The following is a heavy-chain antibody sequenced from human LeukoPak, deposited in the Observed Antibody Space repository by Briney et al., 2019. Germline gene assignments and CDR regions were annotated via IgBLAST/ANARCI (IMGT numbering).Heavy chain of an antibody. CDR1: GFSFSSYG. Sequence: GGSLRLSCAASGFSFSSYGLSWVRQAPGKGLEWVSTISDSGGTTYYADSVKGRFTISRDNSKNTLYLHVNSLTAEDTAVYYCAKGRWLQLYYFDYWGQGTLVTVSS. CDR2: ISDSGGTT. J-gene: IGHJ4*02. CDR3: AKGRWLQLYYFDY. V-gene: IGHV3-23*01. D-gene: IGHD5-24*01.